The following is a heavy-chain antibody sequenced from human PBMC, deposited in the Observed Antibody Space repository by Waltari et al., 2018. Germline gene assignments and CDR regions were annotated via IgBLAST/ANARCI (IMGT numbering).Heavy chain of an antibody. V-gene: IGHV3-48*01. CDR2: MSSSSSTI. CDR3: ARPYYGDYAYDY. Sequence: EVQLVESGGGLVQPGGSLRLSCAASGFTFSSYSMNWVRQAPGKGLEWVSYMSSSSSTIYYADSVNGRFTISGDNAKNSLYLQMNSLRAEDTAVYYCARPYYGDYAYDYWGQGTLVTVSS. D-gene: IGHD4-17*01. J-gene: IGHJ4*02. CDR1: GFTFSSYS.